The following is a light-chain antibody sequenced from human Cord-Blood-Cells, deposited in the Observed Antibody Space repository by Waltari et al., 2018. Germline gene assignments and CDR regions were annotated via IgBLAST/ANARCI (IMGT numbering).Light chain of an antibody. CDR2: AAS. CDR3: QQSYSTLGYT. V-gene: IGKV1-39*01. CDR1: QSISSY. Sequence: DIQMTQSPSSLSQSVGDSVTIPCRASQSISSYLNWYQQKLGKAPKLLSYAASSLQSGVPSRFSGSGSGTDVTLTISSLQPEDFATYYCQQSYSTLGYTFGQGTKLEIK. J-gene: IGKJ2*01.